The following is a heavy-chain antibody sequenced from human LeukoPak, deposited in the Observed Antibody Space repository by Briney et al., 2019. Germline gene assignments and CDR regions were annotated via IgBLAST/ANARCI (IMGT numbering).Heavy chain of an antibody. Sequence: SETLYLTCTVSGGSISSYYWSWIRQPPGKGLEWIGYIYYSGSTNYNPSLKSRVTISVDTSKNQFSLKLSSVTAADTAVYYCARVGIEMASIDYWGQGTLVTVSS. J-gene: IGHJ4*02. CDR1: GGSISSYY. D-gene: IGHD5-24*01. CDR2: IYYSGST. CDR3: ARVGIEMASIDY. V-gene: IGHV4-59*01.